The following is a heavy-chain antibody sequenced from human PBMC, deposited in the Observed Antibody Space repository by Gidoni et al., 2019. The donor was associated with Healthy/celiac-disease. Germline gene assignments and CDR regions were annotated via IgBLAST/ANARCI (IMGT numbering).Heavy chain of an antibody. Sequence: EVQLVESGGGLVQPGGSLRLSCAASVFTFSSYEMNWVRQAPGKGLEWVSYISSSGMTIYYADSVKGRFTISRDNAKNSRYLQMNSLRAEETAVYYCARTPAGITGTTPGIYFQHWGQGTLVTVSS. J-gene: IGHJ1*01. CDR1: VFTFSSYE. CDR3: ARTPAGITGTTPGIYFQH. V-gene: IGHV3-48*03. CDR2: ISSSGMTI. D-gene: IGHD1-7*01.